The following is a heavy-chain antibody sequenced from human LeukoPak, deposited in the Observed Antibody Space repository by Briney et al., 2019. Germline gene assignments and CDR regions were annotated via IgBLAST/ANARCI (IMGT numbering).Heavy chain of an antibody. V-gene: IGHV3-53*01. CDR1: GFTVSSNY. CDR3: ARLGATGGLYYFDY. D-gene: IGHD1-26*01. CDR2: IYSGGST. Sequence: SGGSLRLSCAASGFTVSSNYMSWVRQAPGKGLEWVSVIYSGGSTYYADSVKGRFTISRDNAKNSLYLQMNSLRAEDTALYHCARLGATGGLYYFDYWGQGTLVTVSS. J-gene: IGHJ4*02.